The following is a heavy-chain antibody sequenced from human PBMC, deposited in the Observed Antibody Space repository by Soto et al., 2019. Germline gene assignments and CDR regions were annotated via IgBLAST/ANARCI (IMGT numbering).Heavy chain of an antibody. CDR2: ISSSSSTI. J-gene: IGHJ6*02. CDR3: ARERGSWDIVVVPAHYGMDV. D-gene: IGHD2-2*01. V-gene: IGHV3-48*02. Sequence: GGSLRLSCAASGFTFSSYSMNWVRQAPGKGLEWVSYISSSSSTIYYADSVKGRFTISRDNAKNSLYLQMNSLRDEDTAVYYCARERGSWDIVVVPAHYGMDVWGQGTTVTVSS. CDR1: GFTFSSYS.